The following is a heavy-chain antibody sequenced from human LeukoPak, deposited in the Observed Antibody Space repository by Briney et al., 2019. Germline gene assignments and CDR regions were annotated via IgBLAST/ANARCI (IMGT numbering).Heavy chain of an antibody. CDR2: IYYSGST. CDR1: GGSISSSSYY. Sequence: SETLSLTCTVSGGSISSSSYYWGWIRQPPGKGLEWIGSIYYSGSTYYNPFLKSRVTISVDTSKNQISLKLSSVTAADTAVYYCARQDSYYDFWSGYMKGYFDYWGQGTLVTVSS. V-gene: IGHV4-39*01. D-gene: IGHD3-3*01. CDR3: ARQDSYYDFWSGYMKGYFDY. J-gene: IGHJ4*02.